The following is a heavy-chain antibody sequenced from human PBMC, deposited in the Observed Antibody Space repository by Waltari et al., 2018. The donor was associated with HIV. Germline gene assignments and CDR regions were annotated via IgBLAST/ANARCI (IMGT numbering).Heavy chain of an antibody. J-gene: IGHJ4*02. V-gene: IGHV4-59*01. CDR3: ARHYYDSSGSHFDY. CDR2: IYYSGST. Sequence: QVQLQESGPGLVKPSETLSLTCTVSGGSISSYYWSWIRQPPGKGLEWIGYIYYSGSTNDNPSLKSRVTISVDTSKNQFSLKLSSVTAADTAVYYCARHYYDSSGSHFDYWGQGTLVTVSS. D-gene: IGHD3-22*01. CDR1: GGSISSYY.